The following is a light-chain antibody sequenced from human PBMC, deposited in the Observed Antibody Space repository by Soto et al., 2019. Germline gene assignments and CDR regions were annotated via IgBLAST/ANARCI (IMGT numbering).Light chain of an antibody. J-gene: IGKJ2*01. CDR2: WAS. Sequence: DIVMTQSPDSLAVPLGERATINCKSSQSVLYSSNNKNYLAWYQQEPGQPPKLLIYWASTRESGVPDRFSGSGSGTDFTLTISSLQAEDVAVYYCQQYYTTPYTFGQGTKLEIK. V-gene: IGKV4-1*01. CDR3: QQYYTTPYT. CDR1: QSVLYSSNNKNY.